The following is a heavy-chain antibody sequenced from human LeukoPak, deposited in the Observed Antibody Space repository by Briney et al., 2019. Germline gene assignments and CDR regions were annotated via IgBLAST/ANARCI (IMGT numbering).Heavy chain of an antibody. Sequence: GASVKVSCKVSGYTLTELSMHWVRQAPGKGLEWMGGFDPEDGETIYAQKFQGRVTMTEGTSTDTAYMELSSLRSEDTAVYYCATDPYHHNSSSWYGDFDYWGQGTLVTVSS. D-gene: IGHD6-13*01. J-gene: IGHJ4*02. CDR2: FDPEDGET. CDR1: GYTLTELS. CDR3: ATDPYHHNSSSWYGDFDY. V-gene: IGHV1-24*01.